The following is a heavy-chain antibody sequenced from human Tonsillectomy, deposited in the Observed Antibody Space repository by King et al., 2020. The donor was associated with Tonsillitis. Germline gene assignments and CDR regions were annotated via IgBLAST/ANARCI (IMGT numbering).Heavy chain of an antibody. CDR1: GFSLSTSGVG. V-gene: IGHV2-5*01. D-gene: IGHD6-19*01. Sequence: TLKESRPTLVKPTQTLTLTCTFSGFSLSTSGVGVGWIRQPPGKALEWLALIYWNDDKRYSPSLKSRLTITKDTSKNQVVLTMTNMDPVDTATYYCAHRRKRPIAVAGGVFDYWGQGTLVTVSS. J-gene: IGHJ4*02. CDR2: IYWNDDK. CDR3: AHRRKRPIAVAGGVFDY.